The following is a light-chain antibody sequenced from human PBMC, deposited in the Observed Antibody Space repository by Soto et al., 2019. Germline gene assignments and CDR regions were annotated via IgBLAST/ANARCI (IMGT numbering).Light chain of an antibody. CDR2: GAS. J-gene: IGKJ3*01. Sequence: EIVFTQSACTLSLSPGERATLSCRASQSVSSSYLAWYQQKPGQAPRLLIYGASSRATGIPDRFSGSGSGTDFTLTINRLEPEDFAVYYCQQYGTSPGLFTFGPGTKVDIK. V-gene: IGKV3-20*01. CDR3: QQYGTSPGLFT. CDR1: QSVSSSY.